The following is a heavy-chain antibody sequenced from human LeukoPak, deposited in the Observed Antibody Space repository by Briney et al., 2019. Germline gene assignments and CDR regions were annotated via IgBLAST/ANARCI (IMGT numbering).Heavy chain of an antibody. CDR2: IYSGGTT. V-gene: IGHV3-66*01. J-gene: IGHJ6*02. CDR1: GFTVSSKY. D-gene: IGHD3-10*01. CDR3: AKASGTSQYSVMDV. Sequence: PGGSLRLSCAASGFTVSSKYMTWVRQAPGKGLEWVSVIYSGGTTYYADSVNGIFTISRDNSKNTPYLQMNSLRAEDTAVYYCAKASGTSQYSVMDVWGQGTTV.